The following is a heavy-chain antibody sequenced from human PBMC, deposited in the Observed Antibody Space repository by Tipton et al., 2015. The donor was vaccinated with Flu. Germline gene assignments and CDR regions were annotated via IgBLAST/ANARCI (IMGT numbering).Heavy chain of an antibody. CDR2: IWYDGIRK. CDR3: VRAMHY. J-gene: IGHJ4*02. CDR1: GFSLNYYG. V-gene: IGHV3-33*01. Sequence: SLRLSCTTYGFSLNYYGIHWIRQTPGKGLEWVAVIWYDGIRKYYADSVESRFTVSRDVSESTVYLQMNNLRVEDTAVYYCVRAMHYWGQGTLVTVSS.